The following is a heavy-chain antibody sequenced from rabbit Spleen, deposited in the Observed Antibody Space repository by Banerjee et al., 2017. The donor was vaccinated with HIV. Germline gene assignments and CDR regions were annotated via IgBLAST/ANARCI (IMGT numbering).Heavy chain of an antibody. CDR1: GVSFSSNYY. D-gene: IGHD8-1*01. CDR2: IGGSSSGFT. Sequence: QSLEESGGDLVKPGASLTLTCTASGVSFSSNYYMCWVRQAPGKGLEWISCIGGSSSGFTYSATWAKGRFTCSKTSSTTVTLQMTSLTVADTATYFCARDTGSSFSSYGMDLWGQGTLVTVS. V-gene: IGHV1S40*01. J-gene: IGHJ6*01. CDR3: ARDTGSSFSSYGMDL.